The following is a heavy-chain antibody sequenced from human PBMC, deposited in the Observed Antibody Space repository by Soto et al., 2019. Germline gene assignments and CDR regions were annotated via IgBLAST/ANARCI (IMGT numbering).Heavy chain of an antibody. D-gene: IGHD2-2*01. CDR1: GGTFSSYA. J-gene: IGHJ3*02. Sequence: ASVKVSCKASGGTFSSYAISWVRQAPGQGLEWMGGIIPIFGTANYAQKFQGRVTITADESTSTAYMELSSLRSEDTAVYYCARVVPAAMYAFDIWGQGTMVTVSS. V-gene: IGHV1-69*13. CDR3: ARVVPAAMYAFDI. CDR2: IIPIFGTA.